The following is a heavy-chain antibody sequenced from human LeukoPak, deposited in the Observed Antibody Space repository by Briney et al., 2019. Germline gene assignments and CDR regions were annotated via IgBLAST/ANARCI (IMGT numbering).Heavy chain of an antibody. CDR3: ALGSANYDSSDFDC. V-gene: IGHV3-64*04. Sequence: GGSLRLSCSASGSTFSSYAMHWVRQAPGKGLEYVSAISSNGGSTYYADSVKGRFTISRDDSKNTLYLQMNSLKTEDTAVYYCALGSANYDSSDFDCWGQGTLVTVSS. CDR1: GSTFSSYA. J-gene: IGHJ4*02. CDR2: ISSNGGST. D-gene: IGHD3-22*01.